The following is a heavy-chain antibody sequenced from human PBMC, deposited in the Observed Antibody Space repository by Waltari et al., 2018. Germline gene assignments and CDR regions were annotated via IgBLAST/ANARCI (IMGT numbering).Heavy chain of an antibody. V-gene: IGHV3-74*01. CDR2: INSDATTT. J-gene: IGHJ1*01. CDR3: SANFQH. Sequence: EVQLVESWGGFVQPGGSLRLSCTTSGFTFTNYWMHWVRKAPGKGLVWVSRINSDATTTNYADSVKGRFTISRDNAKNTVSLQMNSLTVEDTAVYYCSANFQHWGQGTLVTVSS. CDR1: GFTFTNYW. D-gene: IGHD6-25*01.